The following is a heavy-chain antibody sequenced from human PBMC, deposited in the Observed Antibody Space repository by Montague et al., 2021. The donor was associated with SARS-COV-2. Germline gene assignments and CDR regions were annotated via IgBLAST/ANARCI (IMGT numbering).Heavy chain of an antibody. CDR2: IYYSGST. CDR1: GGSISSYY. D-gene: IGHD6-19*01. V-gene: IGHV4-59*01. Sequence: SETLSLTCTVSGGSISSYYWSWIRQPPGKGLEWIGYIYYSGSTNYNTSLKSRVTISVDTSKNQLFLKLSSVTAADTAVYYCARGSGWMGNAFDIWGQGTMVTVSS. CDR3: ARGSGWMGNAFDI. J-gene: IGHJ3*02.